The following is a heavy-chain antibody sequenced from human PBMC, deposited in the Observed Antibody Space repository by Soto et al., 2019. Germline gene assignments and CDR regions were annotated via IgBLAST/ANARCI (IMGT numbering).Heavy chain of an antibody. V-gene: IGHV4-4*07. CDR2: SYATGTT. CDR3: VRDGTKTLRDWFDP. Sequence: SETLSLTCTVSGASISGFYWSWIRKSAGKGLEWIGRSYATGTTDYNPSLKSRVMMSVDTSKKQFSLKLRSVTAADTAVYYCVRDGTKTLRDWFDPWGQGISVTVSS. D-gene: IGHD1-1*01. CDR1: GASISGFY. J-gene: IGHJ5*02.